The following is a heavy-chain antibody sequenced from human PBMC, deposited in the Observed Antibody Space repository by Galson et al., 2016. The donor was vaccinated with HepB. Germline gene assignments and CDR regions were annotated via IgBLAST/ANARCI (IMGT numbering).Heavy chain of an antibody. D-gene: IGHD6-19*01. J-gene: IGHJ6*02. V-gene: IGHV1-69*04. CDR2: SVPILGMA. Sequence: SVKVSCKASGGTFSSYAFSWVRQAPGQGLEWVGRSVPILGMANYAQKFQGRVTITADKSTSTVYMELSSLRSEDTAMYYCARDAVAVAGTLHFYFYGMDVWGQGTTVTVPS. CDR3: ARDAVAVAGTLHFYFYGMDV. CDR1: GGTFSSYA.